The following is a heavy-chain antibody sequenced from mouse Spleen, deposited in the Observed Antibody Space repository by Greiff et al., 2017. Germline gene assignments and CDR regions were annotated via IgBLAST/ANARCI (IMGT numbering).Heavy chain of an antibody. Sequence: EVKLEESGGGLVKPGGSLKLSCAASGFTFSSYTMSWVRQTPAKRLEWVATISSGGGNTYYPDSVKGRFTISRDNARNTLYLQMSSLGSEDTAMYYCARHEGNPFAYWGQGTLVTVSA. J-gene: IGHJ3*01. V-gene: IGHV5-9*04. CDR1: GFTFSSYT. CDR2: ISSGGGNT. CDR3: ARHEGNPFAY. D-gene: IGHD2-1*01.